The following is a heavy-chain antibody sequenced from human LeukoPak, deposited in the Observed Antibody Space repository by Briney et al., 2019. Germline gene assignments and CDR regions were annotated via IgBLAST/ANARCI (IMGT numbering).Heavy chain of an antibody. Sequence: GGSLRLSCAASGFTFSNFWMSWVRQAPGKGLEWVATIKQDGSEYYYVDSVKGRFTISRDNAKNSLYLQMNSLRAEDTAVYYCARDLSGVTGYTYGRGIDYWGQGTLVTVSS. CDR3: ARDLSGVTGYTYGRGIDY. CDR2: IKQDGSEY. D-gene: IGHD5-18*01. V-gene: IGHV3-7*01. J-gene: IGHJ4*02. CDR1: GFTFSNFW.